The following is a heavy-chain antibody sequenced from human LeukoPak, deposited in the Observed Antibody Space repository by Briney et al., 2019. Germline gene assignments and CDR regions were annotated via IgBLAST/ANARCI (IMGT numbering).Heavy chain of an antibody. V-gene: IGHV3-33*08. CDR1: RFTFSSYA. CDR3: ARAEGYYDSSGNDAFDI. Sequence: GGSLRLPCAASRFTFSSYAMSWVRQAPGKGLEWVAVIWYDGSNKYYADSVKGRFTISRDNSKNTLYLQMNSLRAEDTAVYYCARAEGYYDSSGNDAFDIWGQGTMVTVSS. CDR2: IWYDGSNK. J-gene: IGHJ3*02. D-gene: IGHD3-22*01.